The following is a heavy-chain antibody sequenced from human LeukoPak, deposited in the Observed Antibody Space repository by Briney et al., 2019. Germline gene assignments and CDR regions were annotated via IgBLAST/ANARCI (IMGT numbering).Heavy chain of an antibody. D-gene: IGHD3-22*01. V-gene: IGHV4-59*02. CDR2: IYYSGST. CDR3: ARVGYYDSSGYPKNWYFDL. CDR1: GGSVSSYY. Sequence: SETLSLTCTVSGGSVSSYYWSWIRQPPGKGLEWIGYIYYSGSTNYNPSLKSRVTISVDTSKNQFSLKLSSVTAADTAVYYCARVGYYDSSGYPKNWYFDLWGRGTLVTVSS. J-gene: IGHJ2*01.